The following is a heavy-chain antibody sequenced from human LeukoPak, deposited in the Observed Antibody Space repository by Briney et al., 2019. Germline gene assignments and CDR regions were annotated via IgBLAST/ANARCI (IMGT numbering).Heavy chain of an antibody. D-gene: IGHD3-22*01. Sequence: ASVKASCKASGGTFSSYAISWVRQAPGQGLEWMGGIIPIFGTANYAQKFQGRVTITADESTSTAYMELSSLRSEDTAVYYCARDFGQDSSGYYYDPSWGQGTLVTVSS. V-gene: IGHV1-69*13. CDR3: ARDFGQDSSGYYYDPS. J-gene: IGHJ4*02. CDR2: IIPIFGTA. CDR1: GGTFSSYA.